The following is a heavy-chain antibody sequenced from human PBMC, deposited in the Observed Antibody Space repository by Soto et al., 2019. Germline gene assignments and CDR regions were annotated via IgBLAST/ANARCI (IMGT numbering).Heavy chain of an antibody. CDR1: GFTFSTYA. Sequence: GGSLRLSCAASGFTFSTYAMSWVRQAPGKGLEWVSSISASAGTTNYADSVKGRFTISRDNSKNTLYLQMNSLRGEDTALYYCAIRGSYRSFDYWGQGTLVTVSS. CDR3: AIRGSYRSFDY. V-gene: IGHV3-23*01. D-gene: IGHD3-16*02. J-gene: IGHJ4*02. CDR2: ISASAGTT.